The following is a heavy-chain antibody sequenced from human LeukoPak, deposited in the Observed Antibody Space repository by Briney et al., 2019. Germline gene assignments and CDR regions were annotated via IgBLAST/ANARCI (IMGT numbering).Heavy chain of an antibody. D-gene: IGHD3-22*01. Sequence: PSETLSLTCSVSGGSISSYYWSWIRQPTGKGLEWFGYIHYTGSTNYNPSLKSRVTMSLDTSKNQFSMELMSVTAADTAVYYCARWNYFDNSGYYSDWYFDLWGRGTLVTVSS. J-gene: IGHJ2*01. V-gene: IGHV4-59*08. CDR3: ARWNYFDNSGYYSDWYFDL. CDR1: GGSISSYY. CDR2: IHYTGST.